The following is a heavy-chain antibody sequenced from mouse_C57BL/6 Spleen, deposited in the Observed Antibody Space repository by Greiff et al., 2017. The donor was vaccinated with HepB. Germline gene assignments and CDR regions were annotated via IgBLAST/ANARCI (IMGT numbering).Heavy chain of an antibody. J-gene: IGHJ2*01. CDR1: GFSLSTSGMG. V-gene: IGHV8-12*01. CDR2: IYWDDDK. CDR3: ARDYYGRYFDY. Sequence: QVQLKESGPGILQSSQTLSLTCSFSGFSLSTSGMGVSWIRQPSGKGLEWLAHIYWDDDKRYNPSLKSRLTISKDTSRNQVFLKITSVDTADTATYYCARDYYGRYFDYWGQGTTLTVSS. D-gene: IGHD1-1*01.